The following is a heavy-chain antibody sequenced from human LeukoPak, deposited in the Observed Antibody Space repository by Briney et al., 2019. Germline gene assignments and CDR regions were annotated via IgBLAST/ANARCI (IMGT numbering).Heavy chain of an antibody. CDR2: IYYSGST. CDR1: GGSISSYY. Sequence: PSETLSLTCTVSGGSISSYYWSWIRQPPGKGLEWIGYIYYSGSTNYNPSLKSRVTISVDTSKNQFSLKLSSVTAADTAVYYCARYGVAVAGLGFDYWGQGTLVTVSS. V-gene: IGHV4-59*12. D-gene: IGHD6-19*01. J-gene: IGHJ4*02. CDR3: ARYGVAVAGLGFDY.